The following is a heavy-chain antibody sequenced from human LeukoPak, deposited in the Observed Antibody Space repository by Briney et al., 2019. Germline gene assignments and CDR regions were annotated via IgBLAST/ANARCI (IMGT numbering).Heavy chain of an antibody. V-gene: IGHV4-39*07. CDR2: IYYSGST. D-gene: IGHD3-16*01. J-gene: IGHJ4*02. Sequence: SETLSLTCTVSGGSISSSSYYWGWIRQPPGKGLEWIGSIYYSGSTYYNPSLKSRVTISVDTSKNQFSLKLSSVTAADTAVYYCARDSSGGGARDYWGQGTLVTVSS. CDR3: ARDSSGGGARDY. CDR1: GGSISSSSYY.